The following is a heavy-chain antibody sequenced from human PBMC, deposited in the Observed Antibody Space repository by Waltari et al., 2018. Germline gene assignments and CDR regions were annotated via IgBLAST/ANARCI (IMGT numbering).Heavy chain of an antibody. CDR3: AREWELLFDY. CDR2: IISSSSTI. CDR1: GFTFSSYS. J-gene: IGHJ4*02. D-gene: IGHD1-26*01. V-gene: IGHV3-48*04. Sequence: EVQLVESGGGLVQPGGSLRLSCAASGFTFSSYSMNWVRQAPGKGREWVSYIISSSSTIYYANSVKGRFTITRDNAKNSLYLQMNSLRAEDTAVYYCAREWELLFDYWGQGTLVTVSS.